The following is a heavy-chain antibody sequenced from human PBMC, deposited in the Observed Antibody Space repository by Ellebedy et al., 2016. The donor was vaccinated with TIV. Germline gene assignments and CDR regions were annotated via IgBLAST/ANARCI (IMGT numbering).Heavy chain of an antibody. CDR3: ARDSSPWYYYGSGSYYVDY. V-gene: IGHV3-33*01. Sequence: GESLKISCAASGFTFSSYGMHWVRQAPGKGLEWVALIWYDGSKKYYADSVKGRFTISRDNFKNTLYLQMNSLRAEDTAVYYCARDSSPWYYYGSGSYYVDYWGQGTLVTVSS. CDR1: GFTFSSYG. D-gene: IGHD3-10*01. CDR2: IWYDGSKK. J-gene: IGHJ4*02.